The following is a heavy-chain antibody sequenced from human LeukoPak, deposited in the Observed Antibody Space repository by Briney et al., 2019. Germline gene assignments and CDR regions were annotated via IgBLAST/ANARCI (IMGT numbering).Heavy chain of an antibody. D-gene: IGHD3-16*01. CDR3: ARERLMITFGGVTPAYYFDY. Sequence: PSETLSLTCTVSGGSISSGSYYWSWIRQPAGKGLEWIGRIYTSGSTNYNPSLKSRVTISVDTSKNQFSLKLSSVTAADTAVYYCARERLMITFGGVTPAYYFDYWGQGTLVTVSS. CDR1: GGSISSGSYY. CDR2: IYTSGST. J-gene: IGHJ4*02. V-gene: IGHV4-61*02.